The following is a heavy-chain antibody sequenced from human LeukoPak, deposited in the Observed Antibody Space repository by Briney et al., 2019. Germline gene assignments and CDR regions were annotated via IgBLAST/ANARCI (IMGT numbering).Heavy chain of an antibody. CDR2: ISSSGDTI. V-gene: IGHV3-11*01. CDR1: GFTFSDYY. D-gene: IGHD2-2*01. Sequence: GGSLRLSCAASGFTFSDYYMSWIRQAPGKGLEWISYISSSGDTIYYADSVKGRFTISRDNAKNSLDLQMNSLRVEDTALYYCARENHVVFDYWAREPWSPSPQ. J-gene: IGHJ4*02. CDR3: ARENHVVFDY.